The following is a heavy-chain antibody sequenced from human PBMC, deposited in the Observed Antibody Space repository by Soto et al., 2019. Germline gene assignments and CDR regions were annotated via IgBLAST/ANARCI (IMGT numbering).Heavy chain of an antibody. D-gene: IGHD3-22*01. Sequence: VSLRLSCAASGFAFSTFAMTWVRQAPGKGLEWVAAISVSGNNAYYADSVKGRFTISRDNSQNSVFLQMSSLRADDTAVYYCARDQLRPGILYSLGVLLPEYGLWGQGTLVTVSS. CDR2: ISVSGNNA. J-gene: IGHJ4*02. V-gene: IGHV3-23*01. CDR3: ARDQLRPGILYSLGVLLPEYGL. CDR1: GFAFSTFA.